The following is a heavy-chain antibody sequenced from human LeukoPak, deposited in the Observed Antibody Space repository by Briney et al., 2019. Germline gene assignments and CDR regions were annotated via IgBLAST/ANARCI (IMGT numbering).Heavy chain of an antibody. J-gene: IGHJ4*02. CDR3: ARAPGSSVSIAARPYYFDY. V-gene: IGHV3-23*01. D-gene: IGHD6-6*01. Sequence: GGSLRLSCAASGFTFSGYAMSWVRQAPGKGLEWVSAINGAGGATYYADSVKGRFAISRDNSKNTLYLQINSLRAEDTAVYYCARAPGSSVSIAARPYYFDYWGQGTLVTVSS. CDR1: GFTFSGYA. CDR2: INGAGGAT.